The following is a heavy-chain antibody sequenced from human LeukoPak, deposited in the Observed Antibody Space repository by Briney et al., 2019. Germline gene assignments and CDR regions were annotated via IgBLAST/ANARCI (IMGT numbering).Heavy chain of an antibody. D-gene: IGHD6-19*01. J-gene: IGHJ3*02. CDR2: ISGSGGST. V-gene: IGHV3-23*01. Sequence: PGGSLRLSCAASGFTFSSYAMSWVRQAPGKGLEWVSAISGSGGSTYYADSVKGWFTISRDNSKNTLYLQMNSLRAEDTAVYYCAKDYAGQWLVQMFAFDIWGQGTMVTVSS. CDR1: GFTFSSYA. CDR3: AKDYAGQWLVQMFAFDI.